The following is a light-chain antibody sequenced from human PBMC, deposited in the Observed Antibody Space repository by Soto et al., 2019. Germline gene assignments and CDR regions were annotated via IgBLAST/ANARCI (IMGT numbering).Light chain of an antibody. Sequence: GLTQSPGTLSLSPGERATLSCRASQSINSFLAWYQQRRGQAPRLLIYDASNRATGIPARFTGSGSGTDFTLTITSLEPEDFAIYFCQQRSNWITFGQGTDWRL. CDR3: QQRSNWIT. CDR2: DAS. V-gene: IGKV3-11*01. CDR1: QSINSF. J-gene: IGKJ5*01.